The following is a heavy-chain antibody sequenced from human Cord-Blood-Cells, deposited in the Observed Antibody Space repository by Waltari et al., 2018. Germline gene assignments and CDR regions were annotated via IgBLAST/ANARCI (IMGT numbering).Heavy chain of an antibody. Sequence: EVQLLESGGGLVQPGGSLRLSCAASGFTFSSYAMSWVRQAPGKGLECVSAISGSGGSTYYPDAVEGRFTISRDDSKNTLYLQMNSLRDEDTAVYYCAITGRGSGFGYFDYWGQGTLVTVSS. CDR1: GFTFSSYA. CDR3: AITGRGSGFGYFDY. CDR2: ISGSGGST. V-gene: IGHV3-23*01. D-gene: IGHD3-16*01. J-gene: IGHJ4*02.